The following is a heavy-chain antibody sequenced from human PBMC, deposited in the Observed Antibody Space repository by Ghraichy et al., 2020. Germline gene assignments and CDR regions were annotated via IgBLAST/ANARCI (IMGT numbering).Heavy chain of an antibody. Sequence: GGSLRLSCAASGFTFSSYGMHWVRQAPGKGLEWVAFIRYDGSNKYYADSVKGRFTISRDNSKNTLYLQMNSLRAEDTAVYYCAAPTVTTVIWFDYWGQGTLVTVSS. V-gene: IGHV3-30*02. CDR1: GFTFSSYG. CDR2: IRYDGSNK. D-gene: IGHD4-17*01. J-gene: IGHJ4*02. CDR3: AAPTVTTVIWFDY.